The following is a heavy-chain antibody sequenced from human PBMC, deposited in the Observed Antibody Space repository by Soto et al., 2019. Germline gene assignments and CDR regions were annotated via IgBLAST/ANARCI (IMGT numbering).Heavy chain of an antibody. D-gene: IGHD3-10*01. CDR3: AASGPTFYYYGMDV. V-gene: IGHV1-69*06. J-gene: IGHJ6*02. Sequence: ASVKVSCKASGGTFSSYAISWVRQAPGQGLEWMGGIIPIFGTANYAQKFQGRVTITADKSTSTAYMELSSLRSEDTAVYYCAASGPTFYYYGMDVWGQGTTVTVSS. CDR2: IIPIFGTA. CDR1: GGTFSSYA.